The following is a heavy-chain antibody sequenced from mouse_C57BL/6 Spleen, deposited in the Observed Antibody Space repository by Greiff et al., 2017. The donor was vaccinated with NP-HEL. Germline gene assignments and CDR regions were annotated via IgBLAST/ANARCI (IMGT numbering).Heavy chain of an antibody. V-gene: IGHV5-17*01. J-gene: IGHJ2*01. CDR2: ISSGSSTI. Sequence: EVHLVESGGGLVKPGGSLKLSCAASGFTFSDYGMHWVRQAPEKGLEWVAYISSGSSTIYYADTVKGRFTISRDNAKNTLFLQMTSLRSEDTAMYYCARNYYGSSPRHFDYWGQGTTLTVSS. CDR1: GFTFSDYG. CDR3: ARNYYGSSPRHFDY. D-gene: IGHD1-1*01.